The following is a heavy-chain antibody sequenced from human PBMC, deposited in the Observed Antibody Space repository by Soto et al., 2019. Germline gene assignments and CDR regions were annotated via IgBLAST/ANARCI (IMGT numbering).Heavy chain of an antibody. CDR2: IYHSGST. Sequence: SETLSLTCAVSGGSISSSNWWSWVRQPPGKGLEWIGEIYHSGSTNYNPSLKSRVTISVDKSKNQFSLKLSSVTAADTAVYYCARGERGTTLFYYYYGMDVWGQGTTVXVS. V-gene: IGHV4-4*02. CDR3: ARGERGTTLFYYYYGMDV. CDR1: GGSISSSNW. D-gene: IGHD1-1*01. J-gene: IGHJ6*02.